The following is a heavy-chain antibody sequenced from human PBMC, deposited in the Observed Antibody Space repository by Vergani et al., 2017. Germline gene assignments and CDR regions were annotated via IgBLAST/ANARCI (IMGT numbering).Heavy chain of an antibody. Sequence: QVQLQESGPGLVKPSQTLSLTCTVSGGSISSGSYYWSWIRQPAGKGLEWIGRIYTSGSTNYNPSLKSRVTISVDTSKNQFSLKLSSVTAADTAVYYCARDWLAAAGRGGLFDPWGQGTLVTVSS. J-gene: IGHJ5*02. V-gene: IGHV4-61*02. CDR1: GGSISSGSYY. CDR3: ARDWLAAAGRGGLFDP. CDR2: IYTSGST. D-gene: IGHD6-13*01.